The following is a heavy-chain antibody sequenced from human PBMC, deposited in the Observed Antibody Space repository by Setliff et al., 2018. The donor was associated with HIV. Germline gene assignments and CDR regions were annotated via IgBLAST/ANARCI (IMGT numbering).Heavy chain of an antibody. V-gene: IGHV3-53*01. Sequence: GGSLRLSCAASGFTVSSNYMSWVRQAPGKGLEWVSVFYSGGRTYYANSVKGRFTISRDNSKDAVYLQMNSLRAEDTAVYYCARDGSRGGLPFYGMDVWGQGTTVTVSS. J-gene: IGHJ6*02. D-gene: IGHD3-16*01. CDR1: GFTVSSNY. CDR3: ARDGSRGGLPFYGMDV. CDR2: FYSGGRT.